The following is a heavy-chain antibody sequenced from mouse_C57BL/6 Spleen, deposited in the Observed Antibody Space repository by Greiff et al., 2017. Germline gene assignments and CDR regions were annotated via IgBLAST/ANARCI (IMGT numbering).Heavy chain of an antibody. Sequence: QVQLKQPGAELVRPGSSVKLSCKASGYTFTSYWMHWVKQRPIQGLEWIGNIDPSDSETHYNQKFKDKATLTVDKSSSTAYMQLSSLTSEDSAVYYCARENYSNHFDYWGQGTTLTVSS. V-gene: IGHV1-52*01. J-gene: IGHJ2*01. CDR3: ARENYSNHFDY. D-gene: IGHD2-5*01. CDR1: GYTFTSYW. CDR2: IDPSDSET.